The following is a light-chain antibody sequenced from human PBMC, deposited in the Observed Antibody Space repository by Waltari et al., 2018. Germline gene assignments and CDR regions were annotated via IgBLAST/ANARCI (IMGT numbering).Light chain of an antibody. CDR3: MQGIHLPYT. J-gene: IGKJ2*01. CDR2: EFS. V-gene: IGKV2-29*03. Sequence: DVVMHQTPLSLSVTPGQPASLSCRPRQTLLYSDGKTYVYWFLQKPGQAPQLLIYEFSSRFSGVSDRFSGSGSVTDFTLKISRVEAEDVGIYYCMQGIHLPYTFCQGTKLEIK. CDR1: QTLLYSDGKTY.